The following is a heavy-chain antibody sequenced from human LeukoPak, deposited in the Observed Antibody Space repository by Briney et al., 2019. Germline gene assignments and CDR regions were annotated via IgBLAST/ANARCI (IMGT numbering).Heavy chain of an antibody. CDR3: IHHGSGSYSMDY. Sequence: GGSLRLSCATSGFTFSGADMHWVRQVSGKGLEWVGRIRSKGNKYATEYAASVKGRFTISRDDSKNTAYLQMNSLKTEDTAVYYCIHHGSGSYSMDYWGQGTQVTVSS. J-gene: IGHJ4*02. CDR1: GFTFSGAD. D-gene: IGHD3-10*01. V-gene: IGHV3-73*01. CDR2: IRSKGNKYAT.